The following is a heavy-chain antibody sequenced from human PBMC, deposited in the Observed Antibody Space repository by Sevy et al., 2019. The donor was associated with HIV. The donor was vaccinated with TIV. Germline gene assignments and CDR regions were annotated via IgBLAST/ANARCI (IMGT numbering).Heavy chain of an antibody. Sequence: GGSLRLSCAASGFTFSSYEMNWVRQAPGKGLEWVSYISSSGSTIYYAHSVKGRFTISRDNAKNSLYLQMNSLRAEDTAVYYCAREGGRSSSSGRGFDYWGQGTLVTVSS. V-gene: IGHV3-48*03. CDR1: GFTFSSYE. CDR3: AREGGRSSSSGRGFDY. J-gene: IGHJ4*02. CDR2: ISSSGSTI. D-gene: IGHD6-6*01.